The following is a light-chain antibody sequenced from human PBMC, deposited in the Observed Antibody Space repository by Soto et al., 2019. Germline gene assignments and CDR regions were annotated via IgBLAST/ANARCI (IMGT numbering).Light chain of an antibody. CDR2: AAS. Sequence: EIVLPQSPDTLAVSPWELATLSCWASQSVTSNLAWYQQKRGQAPRLLIYAASTRATGVPARFSGSGSGTEFTLTISSLQSEDFAVYYCQQYNNWPPITFGQGTLLEIK. V-gene: IGKV3D-15*01. J-gene: IGKJ5*01. CDR3: QQYNNWPPIT. CDR1: QSVTSN.